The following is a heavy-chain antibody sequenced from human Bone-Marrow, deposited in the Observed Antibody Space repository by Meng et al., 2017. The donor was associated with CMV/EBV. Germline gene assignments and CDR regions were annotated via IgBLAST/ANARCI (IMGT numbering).Heavy chain of an antibody. CDR2: MNPNNGNT. CDR1: GYTFTSYD. J-gene: IGHJ4*02. D-gene: IGHD3-3*01. CDR3: ARGVTIFGVAADY. V-gene: IGHV1-8*01. Sequence: SVKVSCKASGYTFTSYDINWVRQATGQGLEWMGWMNPNNGNTGYAQKFQGRVTMTRNTSISTAYMELSSLRSEDTAVYYCARGVTIFGVAADYWGQGTLVTVSS.